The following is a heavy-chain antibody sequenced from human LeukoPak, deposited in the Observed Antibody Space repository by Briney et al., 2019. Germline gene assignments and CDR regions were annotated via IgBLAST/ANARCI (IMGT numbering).Heavy chain of an antibody. Sequence: SETLSLTCTVSGGSISGGSYYWSWIRQPAGKGLEWIGRIYTSGSTNYNPSLKSRVTISVDTSKNQFSLKLSSVTAADTAVYYCARVLPQQLPQNYYYYYYMDVWGKGTTVTISS. CDR3: ARVLPQQLPQNYYYYYYMDV. CDR1: GGSISGGSYY. J-gene: IGHJ6*03. V-gene: IGHV4-61*02. D-gene: IGHD6-13*01. CDR2: IYTSGST.